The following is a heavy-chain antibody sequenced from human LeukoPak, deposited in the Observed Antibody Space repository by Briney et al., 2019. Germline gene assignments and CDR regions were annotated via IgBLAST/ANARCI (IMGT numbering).Heavy chain of an antibody. Sequence: SETLSLTCTVSGGSISSYYWSWIRQPPGKGLEWIGYIYYSGSTNYNPSLKSRVTISVDTSKNQFSLKLSSVTAADTAVYYCARGATTHGGIYDYWGQGILVTVSS. CDR3: ARGATTHGGIYDY. CDR1: GGSISSYY. CDR2: IYYSGST. D-gene: IGHD3-16*01. V-gene: IGHV4-59*01. J-gene: IGHJ4*02.